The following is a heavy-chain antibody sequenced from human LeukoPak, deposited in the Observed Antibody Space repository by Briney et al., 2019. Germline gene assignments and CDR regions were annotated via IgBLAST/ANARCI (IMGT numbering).Heavy chain of an antibody. CDR1: GFTFRNYW. CDR2: IKPDGSEK. V-gene: IGHV3-7*04. Sequence: PGGSLRLSCAASGFTFRNYWLNWVRQAPGKGLEWVAKIKPDGSEKRYVDSVKGRLTISRDNAKNSLYLQMNSLRAEDTAVYYCARVVGTDEGADYWGQGTLVTVSS. J-gene: IGHJ4*02. D-gene: IGHD1-7*01. CDR3: ARVVGTDEGADY.